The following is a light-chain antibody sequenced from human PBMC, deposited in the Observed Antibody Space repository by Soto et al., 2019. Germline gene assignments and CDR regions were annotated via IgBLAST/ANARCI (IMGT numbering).Light chain of an antibody. CDR1: QSVSSN. Sequence: EIMLTQSPGTLSLPPGERATLSCRASQSVSSNLAWYQQKPGQAPRLLIYDASTRATGIPARFSGSGSGTEFTLTISSLQSEDFVVYYCQQYNNWRTFGQGTKVDIK. J-gene: IGKJ1*01. CDR2: DAS. V-gene: IGKV3-15*01. CDR3: QQYNNWRT.